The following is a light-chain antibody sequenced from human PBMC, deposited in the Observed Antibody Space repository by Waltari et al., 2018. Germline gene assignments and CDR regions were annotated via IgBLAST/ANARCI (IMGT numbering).Light chain of an antibody. V-gene: IGLV1-40*01. CDR1: SSNIGAGYD. Sequence: QSVLTQPPSVSGAPGQRVTISCTGSSSNIGAGYDVHWYQPLPGTAPTLLNYGNGTRTAGVPARCSGSKSGTSASLAITGLQAEDEADYYCQSYDSSLSDVVFGGGTKLTVL. J-gene: IGLJ2*01. CDR2: GNG. CDR3: QSYDSSLSDVV.